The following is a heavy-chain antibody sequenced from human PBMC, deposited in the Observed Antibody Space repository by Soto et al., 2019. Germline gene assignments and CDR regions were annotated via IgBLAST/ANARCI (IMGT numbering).Heavy chain of an antibody. V-gene: IGHV4-34*01. Sequence: PSETLSLTCAVYGGSFSGYYWSWIRQPPGKGLEWIGEINHSGSTNYNPSLKSRVTISVDTSKNQFSLKLSSVTAADTAVYYCARFFDYDSSGQGGFDYWGQGTLVTVSS. J-gene: IGHJ4*02. CDR2: INHSGST. D-gene: IGHD3-22*01. CDR1: GGSFSGYY. CDR3: ARFFDYDSSGQGGFDY.